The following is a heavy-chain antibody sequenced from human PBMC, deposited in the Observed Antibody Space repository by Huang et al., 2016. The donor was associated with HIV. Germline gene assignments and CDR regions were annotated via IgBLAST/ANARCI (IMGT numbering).Heavy chain of an antibody. V-gene: IGHV4-30-4*08. CDR3: ARDTDRRRTFDI. CDR1: VGSIRSGGYY. Sequence: QVQLQESGPGLVKPSQTLSLTCTVSVGSIRSGGYYWSWILQPPGKGLEWIGYIYYNGSTYYDPYRKYRVTISVETSQNQFPLKLSSVTAADTAVYYCARDTDRRRTFDIWGQGTMVTVSS. CDR2: IYYNGST. J-gene: IGHJ3*02. D-gene: IGHD2-2*02.